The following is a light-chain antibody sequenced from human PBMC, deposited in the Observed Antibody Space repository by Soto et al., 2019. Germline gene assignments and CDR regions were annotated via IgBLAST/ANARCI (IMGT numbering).Light chain of an antibody. Sequence: QSVLTQPASVSGSPGQSITISCTGTSSDTAGYNYVSWYQQHPGKAPKLMIYEVSNRPSGVSNRFSGSQSGNTASLTISGLQAEDEANYYCSSYTTSNTPLYAFGTGTKATVL. CDR1: SSDTAGYNY. CDR2: EVS. CDR3: SSYTTSNTPLYA. J-gene: IGLJ1*01. V-gene: IGLV2-14*01.